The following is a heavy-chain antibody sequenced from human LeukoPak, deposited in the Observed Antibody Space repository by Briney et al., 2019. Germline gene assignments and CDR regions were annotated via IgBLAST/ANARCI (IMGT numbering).Heavy chain of an antibody. Sequence: GGSLRLSCAASGLTFSAYVMRWVRQAPGKGLEWVSSIHYNGDSTYYADSVKGRFTISRDNSKNTLYLQMNSLRVEDTAVYYCAKVIREVDMSHDYWGQGALVTVSS. J-gene: IGHJ4*02. V-gene: IGHV3-23*01. CDR3: AKVIREVDMSHDY. D-gene: IGHD5-24*01. CDR2: IHYNGDST. CDR1: GLTFSAYV.